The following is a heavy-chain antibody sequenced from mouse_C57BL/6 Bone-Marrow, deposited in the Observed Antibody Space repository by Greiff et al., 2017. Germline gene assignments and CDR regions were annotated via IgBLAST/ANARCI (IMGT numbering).Heavy chain of an antibody. D-gene: IGHD2-3*01. Sequence: QVQLQQPGTDLVKPGASVKLSCKASGYTFTSYWMHWVKQRPGQGLEWIGNINPSNGGTNYNEKFKSKATLTGDKSSSTSYMQLSSLTSEDSAVYYCARGWLLRDFDYWGQGTTLTVSS. CDR1: GYTFTSYW. CDR2: INPSNGGT. CDR3: ARGWLLRDFDY. V-gene: IGHV1-53*01. J-gene: IGHJ2*01.